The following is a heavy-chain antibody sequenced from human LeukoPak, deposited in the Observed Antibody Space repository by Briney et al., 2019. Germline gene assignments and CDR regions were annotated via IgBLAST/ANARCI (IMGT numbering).Heavy chain of an antibody. V-gene: IGHV4-59*01. CDR2: IYYSGST. J-gene: IGHJ5*02. D-gene: IGHD6-19*01. CDR3: ARIRLSAVAGLFDP. CDR1: GGSISSYY. Sequence: SETLSLTCTVSGGSISSYYWTWIRQPPGKGLEWIGYIYYSGSTNYNPSLKSRVTISVDTSKNQFSLKLSSVTAADTAVYYCARIRLSAVAGLFDPWGQGTLVTVSS.